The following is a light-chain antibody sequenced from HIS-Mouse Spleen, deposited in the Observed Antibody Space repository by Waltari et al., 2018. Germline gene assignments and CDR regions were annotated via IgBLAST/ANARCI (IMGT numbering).Light chain of an antibody. V-gene: IGLV3-21*03. J-gene: IGLJ2*01. CDR1: NIGSKS. Sequence: SYVLTQPPSVSVAPGKTARITWGGNNIGSKSVHWYQQKPGQAPVLVVYDDSDRPSGIPARFSGSNSGNTATLTISRVEAGDEADYYCQVWDSSSDHVVFGGGTKLTVL. CDR3: QVWDSSSDHVV. CDR2: DDS.